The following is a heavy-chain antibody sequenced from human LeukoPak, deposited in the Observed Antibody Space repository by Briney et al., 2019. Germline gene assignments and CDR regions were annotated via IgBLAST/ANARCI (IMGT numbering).Heavy chain of an antibody. J-gene: IGHJ4*02. CDR1: GFTFSSYS. CDR3: AKDIRGYYDSSGSGGFDY. CDR2: ISSSSSYI. D-gene: IGHD3-22*01. Sequence: GGSLRLSCAASGFTFSSYSMNWVRQAPGKGLEWVSSISSSSSYIYYADSVKGRFTISRDNAKNSLYLQMNSLRAEDTALYYCAKDIRGYYDSSGSGGFDYWGQGTLVTVSS. V-gene: IGHV3-21*04.